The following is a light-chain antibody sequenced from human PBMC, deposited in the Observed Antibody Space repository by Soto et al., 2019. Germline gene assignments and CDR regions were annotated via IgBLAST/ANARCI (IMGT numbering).Light chain of an antibody. CDR2: KAS. Sequence: DIQMTQSPSTLSASVGDRVTITCRASQSISSWLAWYQQKPGKAPKLLIYKASSLESGVPSRFSGSGSGTEFTITISSLQHEDFAPYSCQQYNSYSYTFGQGTKLEIK. V-gene: IGKV1-5*03. CDR3: QQYNSYSYT. CDR1: QSISSW. J-gene: IGKJ2*01.